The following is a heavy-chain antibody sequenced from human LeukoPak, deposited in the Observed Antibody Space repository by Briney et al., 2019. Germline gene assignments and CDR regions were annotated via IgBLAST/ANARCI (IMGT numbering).Heavy chain of an antibody. Sequence: PGGSLRLSCAASGFTLSSYGMSWVRQAPGKGLEWVAFISYDGGRQYYIDTVKGRFTISRDTSHNTLYLQMDSLRPEDTAMYYCAKLKYHFDSSGFGVDYWGQGTLVTVSS. CDR3: AKLKYHFDSSGFGVDY. CDR2: ISYDGGRQ. V-gene: IGHV3-30*18. CDR1: GFTLSSYG. J-gene: IGHJ4*02. D-gene: IGHD3-22*01.